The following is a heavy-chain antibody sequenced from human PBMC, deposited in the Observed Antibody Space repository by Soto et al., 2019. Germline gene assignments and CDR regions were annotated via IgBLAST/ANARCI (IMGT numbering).Heavy chain of an antibody. Sequence: QVQLVQSGAEVKKPGSSVKVSCKASGGTFSSYAISWVRQAPGQGLEWMGGIIPIFGTANYAQKFQGRVTITADKSTSTAYMELSSLRSEDTAVYYCARDGAIFGVVSPYYYYYGMDVWGLGTTVTVSS. D-gene: IGHD3-3*01. CDR3: ARDGAIFGVVSPYYYYYGMDV. J-gene: IGHJ6*02. CDR2: IIPIFGTA. V-gene: IGHV1-69*06. CDR1: GGTFSSYA.